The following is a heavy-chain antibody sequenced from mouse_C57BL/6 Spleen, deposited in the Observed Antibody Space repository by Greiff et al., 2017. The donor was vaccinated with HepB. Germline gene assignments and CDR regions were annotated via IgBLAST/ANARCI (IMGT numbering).Heavy chain of an antibody. V-gene: IGHV1-82*01. D-gene: IGHD2-13*01. CDR2: IYPGDGDT. Sequence: VKLVESGPELVKPGASVKISCKASGYAFSSSWMNWVKQRPGKGLEWIGRIYPGDGDTNYNGKFKGKATLTADKSSSTAYMQLSSLTSEDSAVYFCARDGDYLYAMDYWGQGTSVTVSS. J-gene: IGHJ4*01. CDR3: ARDGDYLYAMDY. CDR1: GYAFSSSW.